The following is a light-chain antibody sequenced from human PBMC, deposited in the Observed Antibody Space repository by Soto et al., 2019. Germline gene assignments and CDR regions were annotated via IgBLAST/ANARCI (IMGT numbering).Light chain of an antibody. V-gene: IGKV3-20*01. CDR1: QSVSSY. CDR2: ATS. CDR3: HQFGYSPRT. J-gene: IGKJ1*01. Sequence: EIVLTQSPATLSLSAWERATLSCRASQSVSSYLAWFQQRPGQAPRLLIFATSRRATDIPDRFSGSGSGTDFTLAIRRLEPEDFAVYYCHQFGYSPRTFGQGTKVDIK.